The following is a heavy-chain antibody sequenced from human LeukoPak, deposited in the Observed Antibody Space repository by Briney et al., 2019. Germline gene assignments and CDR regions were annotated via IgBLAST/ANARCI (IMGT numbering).Heavy chain of an antibody. Sequence: SETLSLTCGLYGESFSDYYFTWIRQPPGKGLEWIGDINHSGSSFNHSGSSSYNKSLKSRVTISMDTSKNQVPLKLTSMTAADTAVYYCGMVAVIVGGALDIWGQGTVVTVSS. V-gene: IGHV4-34*01. CDR2: INHSGSS. CDR3: GMVAVIVGGALDI. J-gene: IGHJ3*02. D-gene: IGHD1-26*01. CDR1: GESFSDYY.